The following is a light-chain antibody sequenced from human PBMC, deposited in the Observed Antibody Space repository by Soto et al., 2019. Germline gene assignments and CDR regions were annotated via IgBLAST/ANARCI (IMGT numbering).Light chain of an antibody. Sequence: DIQMTQSPSTLSASVGDRVTITFRASQIISSRLAWYQQKPGKAPKLLIYDASSLESGVPSMFSGSGSGKEFTLSISSLQPDDFATYYCQHYNTDPWTVGQGTKVEI. CDR3: QHYNTDPWT. V-gene: IGKV1-5*01. CDR2: DAS. CDR1: QIISSR. J-gene: IGKJ1*01.